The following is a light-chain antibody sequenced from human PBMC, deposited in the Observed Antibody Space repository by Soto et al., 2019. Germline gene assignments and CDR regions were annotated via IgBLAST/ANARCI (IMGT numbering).Light chain of an antibody. CDR2: EVS. J-gene: IGLJ1*01. V-gene: IGLV2-23*02. Sequence: QSALTQPASVSGSPGQSITISCTGTSSDVGSYNLVSWYQQHPGKAPKLMIYEVSKRPSGVSNRSSGSKSGNTASLTISGLKYEDEADYYCCSYAGSSTYVFGTGTKVXVL. CDR3: CSYAGSSTYV. CDR1: SSDVGSYNL.